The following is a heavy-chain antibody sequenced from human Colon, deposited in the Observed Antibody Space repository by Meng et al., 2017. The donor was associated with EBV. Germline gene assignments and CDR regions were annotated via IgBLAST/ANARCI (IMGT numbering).Heavy chain of an antibody. CDR2: TSHSGST. D-gene: IGHD3-22*01. CDR3: ASSDYYRSDY. V-gene: IGHV4-4*02. CDR1: GGSISRSDW. Sequence: QVQLQESGPGLVKPSEXLSLTCAVSGGSISRSDWWSWVRQPPGKGPEWIGETSHSGSTDYSPSLKSRVTISLDKSKNQLSLKLNSVTAADTAVYYCASSDYYRSDYWGQGTLVTVSS. J-gene: IGHJ4*02.